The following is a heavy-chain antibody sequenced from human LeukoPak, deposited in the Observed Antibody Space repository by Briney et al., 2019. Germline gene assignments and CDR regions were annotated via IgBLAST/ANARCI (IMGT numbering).Heavy chain of an antibody. CDR2: ISYDGSNK. D-gene: IGHD1-1*01. CDR3: ARAHTTGTTILDY. Sequence: GGSLRLSCAASGFTFSSYAMHWVRQAPGKGLEWMAVISYDGSNKYYADSVKGRFTISRDNSKNTLYLQMNSLRAEDTAVYYCARAHTTGTTILDYWGQGTLVTVSS. V-gene: IGHV3-30-3*01. J-gene: IGHJ4*02. CDR1: GFTFSSYA.